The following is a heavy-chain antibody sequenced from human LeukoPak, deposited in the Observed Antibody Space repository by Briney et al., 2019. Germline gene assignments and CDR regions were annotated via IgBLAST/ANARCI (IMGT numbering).Heavy chain of an antibody. V-gene: IGHV3-30-3*01. Sequence: PGGSLRLSCAASGFAFCSFVMSWVRQAPAKGLEWVAVISYDGSNKYYADSVKGRFTISRDNSKNTLYLQVNSLRAEDTAVYYCARDWQYDYWGQGTLVTVSS. J-gene: IGHJ4*02. CDR3: ARDWQYDY. CDR2: ISYDGSNK. CDR1: GFAFCSFV.